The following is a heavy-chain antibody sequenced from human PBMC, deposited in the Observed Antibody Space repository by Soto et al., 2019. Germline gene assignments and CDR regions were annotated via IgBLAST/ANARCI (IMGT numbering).Heavy chain of an antibody. D-gene: IGHD6-13*01. CDR3: ARDRIHSSSSDAFDI. Sequence: ASVKVSCKASGYTFTSYGISWVRQAPGQGLEWMGWISAYNGNTNYAQKLQGRVTMTTDTSTGTAYMELRSLRSDDTAVYYCARDRIHSSSSDAFDICGQRTMVTVSS. CDR1: GYTFTSYG. J-gene: IGHJ3*02. V-gene: IGHV1-18*01. CDR2: ISAYNGNT.